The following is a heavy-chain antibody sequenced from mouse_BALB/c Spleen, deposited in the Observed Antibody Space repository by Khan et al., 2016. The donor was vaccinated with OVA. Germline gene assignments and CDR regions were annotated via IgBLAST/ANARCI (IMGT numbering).Heavy chain of an antibody. CDR3: TSGGGGNMFAY. V-gene: IGHV1S137*01. Sequence: LEESGAELVRPGVSVKISCKGSGYTFTDFTIHWVKQSHAKSLEWIGVISTYYGDATYNQKFKGKATMTVDKTSSTAYMELARLTSEDSAIFLGTSGGGGNMFAYLGQGTLVTVSA. J-gene: IGHJ3*01. CDR1: GYTFTDFT. CDR2: ISTYYGDA.